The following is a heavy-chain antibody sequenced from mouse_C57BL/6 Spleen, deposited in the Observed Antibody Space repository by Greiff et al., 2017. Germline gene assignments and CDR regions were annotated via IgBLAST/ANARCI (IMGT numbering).Heavy chain of an antibody. V-gene: IGHV5-4*03. CDR1: GFTFSSYA. Sequence: EVKLMESGGGLVKPGGSLKLSCAASGFTFSSYAMSWVRQTPEKRLAWVATISDGGSYTYYPDNVKGRFTISRDNAKNNLYLQMSHLKSEDTAMYYCARAPITTVVATDYYAMDYWGQGTSVTVSS. CDR3: ARAPITTVVATDYYAMDY. CDR2: ISDGGSYT. J-gene: IGHJ4*01. D-gene: IGHD1-1*01.